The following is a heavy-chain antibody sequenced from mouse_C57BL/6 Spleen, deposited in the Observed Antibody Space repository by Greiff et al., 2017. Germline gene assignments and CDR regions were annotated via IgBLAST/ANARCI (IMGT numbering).Heavy chain of an antibody. CDR1: GYTFTSYW. Sequence: VQLQQPGAELVKPGASVKLSCKASGYTFTSYWMQWVKQRPGQGLQWIGEIDPSDSYPNYNQKFKGKATLTVDTSSSTAYMQLSSLTSADSAVYYCARKGVTTVVDDYWGQGTTLTVSS. J-gene: IGHJ2*01. CDR2: IDPSDSYP. CDR3: ARKGVTTVVDDY. V-gene: IGHV1-50*01. D-gene: IGHD1-1*01.